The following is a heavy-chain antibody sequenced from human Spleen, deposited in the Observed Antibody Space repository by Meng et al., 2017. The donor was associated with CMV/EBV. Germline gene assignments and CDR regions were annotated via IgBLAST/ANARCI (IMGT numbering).Heavy chain of an antibody. CDR1: GGSISSYY. J-gene: IGHJ4*02. CDR2: IYTSGST. Sequence: QVQLQESDQDLGKHSETRSLTCTVSGGSISSYYWSWIRQPAGKGLDWIGRIYTSGSTNYNPSLKSRVTMSVDTSKNQFSLKLSSVTAADTAVYYCARDPAAGFFDYWGQGTLVTVSS. D-gene: IGHD6-13*01. CDR3: ARDPAAGFFDY. V-gene: IGHV4-4*07.